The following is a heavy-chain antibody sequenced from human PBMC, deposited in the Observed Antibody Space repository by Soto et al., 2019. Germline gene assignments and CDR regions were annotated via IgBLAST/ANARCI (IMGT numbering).Heavy chain of an antibody. CDR3: ARMASFGTLNWFDP. D-gene: IGHD3-16*01. CDR1: GYTFINYD. V-gene: IGHV1-8*02. Sequence: QVQLVQSGAEVKEPGASVRVSCKASGYTFINYDISLVRQATGQGLEWMGWMNAGSGKTGYANKFQGRVTMTRDASTSTAHLELSSLTSEDTAVYYCARMASFGTLNWFDPWGQGTLVTVSS. J-gene: IGHJ5*02. CDR2: MNAGSGKT.